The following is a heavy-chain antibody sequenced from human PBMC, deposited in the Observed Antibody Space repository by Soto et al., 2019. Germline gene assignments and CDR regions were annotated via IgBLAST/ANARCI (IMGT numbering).Heavy chain of an antibody. CDR2: ISAYNGNT. Sequence: ASVKVSCKASGYTFTSYGISWVRQAPGQGLEWMGWISAYNGNTNYAQKLQGRVTMTTDTSTSTAYMELRSLRSDDTAVYYCARDKTVVVPAAIRYDYYGMDVWGQGTKVTVSS. D-gene: IGHD2-2*01. J-gene: IGHJ6*02. V-gene: IGHV1-18*04. CDR3: ARDKTVVVPAAIRYDYYGMDV. CDR1: GYTFTSYG.